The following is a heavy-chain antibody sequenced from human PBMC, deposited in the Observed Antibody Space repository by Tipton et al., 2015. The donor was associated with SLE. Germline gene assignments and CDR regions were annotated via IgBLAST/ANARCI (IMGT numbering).Heavy chain of an antibody. Sequence: TLSLTCTVSGGSISSGSYYWSWIRQPAGKGLEWIGYIYTSGSTNYNPSLKSRVTISVDTSKNQFSLKLSSVTAADTAAYYCARDWTLRGWYYVFDIWGQGTMVTVSS. CDR3: ARDWTLRGWYYVFDI. J-gene: IGHJ3*02. V-gene: IGHV4-61*09. CDR1: GGSISSGSYY. CDR2: IYTSGST. D-gene: IGHD6-19*01.